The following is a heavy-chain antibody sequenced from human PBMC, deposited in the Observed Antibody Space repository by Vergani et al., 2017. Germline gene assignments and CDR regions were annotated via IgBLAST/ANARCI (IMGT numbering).Heavy chain of an antibody. CDR1: GGSLSGHY. CDR2: VEDSGYF. CDR3: ARSIVSRNPPDYFDS. Sequence: QVQLQESGPGLVRPSETLSLTCTVSGGSLSGHYWNWIRQTPGEGPGWIGYVEDSGYFNYNPPLKTRVSMSSDTSNNQFSLMLSSVTVADTAVCYCARSIVSRNPPDYFDSWGQGTLVTVSS. V-gene: IGHV4-59*11. D-gene: IGHD1-14*01. J-gene: IGHJ4*02.